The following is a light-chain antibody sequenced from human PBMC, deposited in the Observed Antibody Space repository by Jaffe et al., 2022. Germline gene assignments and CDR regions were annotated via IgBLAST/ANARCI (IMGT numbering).Light chain of an antibody. CDR1: QSISTW. J-gene: IGKJ1*01. CDR2: KAS. CDR3: QQYNIYPMT. V-gene: IGKV1-5*03. Sequence: DIQMTQSPSTLSASVGDRVTITCRASQSISTWLAWYQQKPGKAPKLLIYKASNLQSGVPSRFSGSGSGTEFTLTISSLQPDDLATYYCQQYNIYPMTFGQGTKVEIK.